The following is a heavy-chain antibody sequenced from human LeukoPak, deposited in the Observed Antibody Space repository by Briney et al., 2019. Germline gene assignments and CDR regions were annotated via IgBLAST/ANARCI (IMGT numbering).Heavy chain of an antibody. CDR3: AREPGRGVNIPHPRDY. V-gene: IGHV3-11*01. CDR1: GFTFSDYY. J-gene: IGHJ4*02. D-gene: IGHD3-10*01. CDR2: ISSSGSNI. Sequence: GGSLRLSCAASGFTFSDYYMSWIRQAPGKGLEWVSYISSSGSNIYYADSVKGRFTISRDNAKNSLYMQMNSLRAEDTAVYYCAREPGRGVNIPHPRDYWGQGTLVTVSS.